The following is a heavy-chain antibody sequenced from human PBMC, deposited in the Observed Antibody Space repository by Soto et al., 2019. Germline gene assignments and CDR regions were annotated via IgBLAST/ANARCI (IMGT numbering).Heavy chain of an antibody. Sequence: EVQLVESGGGLIQPGGSLRLSCAASGLTVSSNYMNWVRQAPGKGLEWVSLIYTGGGTYYADSVKGRFTISRDNSKNTLFLQMNTLRAEDTAVYYCARDVSGFEYFDFWGQGTLVTVSS. CDR2: IYTGGGT. V-gene: IGHV3-66*03. J-gene: IGHJ4*02. CDR1: GLTVSSNY. CDR3: ARDVSGFEYFDF. D-gene: IGHD3-9*01.